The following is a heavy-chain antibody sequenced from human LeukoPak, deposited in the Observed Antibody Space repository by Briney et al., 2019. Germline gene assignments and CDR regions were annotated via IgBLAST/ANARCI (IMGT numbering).Heavy chain of an antibody. D-gene: IGHD7-27*01. J-gene: IGHJ5*02. CDR2: INPNSGGT. CDR1: GGTFSSYA. CDR3: ATENWEKEFDP. Sequence: ASVKVSCKASGGTFSSYAISWVRQAPGQGLEWMGWINPNSGGTNYAQKFQGRVTMTRDTSISTAYMELSRLRSDDTAVYYCATENWEKEFDPWGQGTLVTVSS. V-gene: IGHV1-2*02.